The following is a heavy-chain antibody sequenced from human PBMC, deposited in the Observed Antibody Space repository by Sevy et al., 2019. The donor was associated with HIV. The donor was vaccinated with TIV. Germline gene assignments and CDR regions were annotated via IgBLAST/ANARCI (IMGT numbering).Heavy chain of an antibody. CDR3: AGYRTGELSLYFDY. CDR2: IYRGGST. CDR1: GFTVSSNY. Sequence: GGSLRLSCAASGFTVSSNYMSWVRQAPGKGLEWVSVIYRGGSTSYADAGKGGFTISGDNTKNNPYLQMNSLRAEDTAVYYCAGYRTGELSLYFDYWGQGTLVTVSS. D-gene: IGHD3-16*02. V-gene: IGHV3-53*01. J-gene: IGHJ4*02.